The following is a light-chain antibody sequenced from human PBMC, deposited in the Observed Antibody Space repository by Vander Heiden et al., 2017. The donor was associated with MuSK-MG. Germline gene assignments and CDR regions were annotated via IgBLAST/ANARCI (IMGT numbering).Light chain of an antibody. J-gene: IGKJ4*01. CDR2: GAS. Sequence: EIVLTQSPGTLSLSPGERATLSCRASQSVSSSYLAWYQQNPGQAPRLLIYGASSRATGIPDRFSGSGSGTDFTLTISRLGPEDFAVYYCQQDGTSPMTFGGGTKVEIK. CDR1: QSVSSSY. V-gene: IGKV3-20*01. CDR3: QQDGTSPMT.